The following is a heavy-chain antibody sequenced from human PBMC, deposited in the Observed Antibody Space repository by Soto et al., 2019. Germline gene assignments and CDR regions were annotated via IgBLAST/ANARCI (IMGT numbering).Heavy chain of an antibody. J-gene: IGHJ5*01. CDR1: GFRFSDYG. V-gene: IGHV3-33*01. CDR3: ARDFATGWLDS. CDR2: IWYDGTEK. Sequence: GGSLRLSCAASGFRFSDYGMHWIRLAPGRGLEWVSLIWYDGTEKKYADSVKGRFTISRDNSKYMLSLQMNNLRGEDSAVYYCARDFATGWLDSWGQGALVTVSS. D-gene: IGHD7-27*01.